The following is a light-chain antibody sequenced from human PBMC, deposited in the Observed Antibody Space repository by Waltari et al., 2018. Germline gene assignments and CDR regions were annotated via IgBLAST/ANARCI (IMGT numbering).Light chain of an antibody. V-gene: IGLV2-14*03. CDR2: DVT. J-gene: IGLJ3*02. CDR1: SSDIGGRNY. CDR3: NSYTTGATK. Sequence: QSALTQPASVSGSPGQSITISCTGTSSDIGGRNYVTWSQQHPGKAPKLIIYDVTNRPSGVSNRFSGSKSGNTASLTISGLQAEDEAYYYCNSYTTGATKFGGGTKLTVL.